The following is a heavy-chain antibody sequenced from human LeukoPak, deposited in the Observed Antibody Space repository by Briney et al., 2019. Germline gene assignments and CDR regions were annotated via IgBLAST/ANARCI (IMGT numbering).Heavy chain of an antibody. CDR3: ARAGVLMYYYDSSGYPDAFDI. CDR2: IYYSGST. Sequence: SETLSLTCTVSGGSISSYYWSWIRQPPGKGLEWIGYIYYSGSTNYNPSLKSRVTISVDTSKNQFYLKLSSVTAADTAVYYCARAGVLMYYYDSSGYPDAFDIWGQGTMVTVSS. J-gene: IGHJ3*02. V-gene: IGHV4-59*01. D-gene: IGHD3-22*01. CDR1: GGSISSYY.